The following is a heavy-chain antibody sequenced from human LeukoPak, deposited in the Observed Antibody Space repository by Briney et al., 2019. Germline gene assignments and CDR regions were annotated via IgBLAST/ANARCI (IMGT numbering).Heavy chain of an antibody. Sequence: GGSLRLSCAASGFTFDDYAMHWVRQAPGKGLEWVSGISWNSGSIGYADSVKGRFTISRDNAKNSLYLQMNSLRAEDTALYYCAKDLGEWGQGTLVTVSS. CDR1: GFTFDDYA. D-gene: IGHD7-27*01. V-gene: IGHV3-9*01. CDR3: AKDLGE. J-gene: IGHJ4*02. CDR2: ISWNSGSI.